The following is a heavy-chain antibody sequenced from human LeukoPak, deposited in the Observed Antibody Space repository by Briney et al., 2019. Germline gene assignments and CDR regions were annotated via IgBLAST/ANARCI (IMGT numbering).Heavy chain of an antibody. CDR2: IDLGDSDT. CDR3: ARSETAAVGTAFHI. J-gene: IGHJ3*02. D-gene: IGHD6-25*01. CDR1: TYSSANYW. Sequence: GESLKISCKDSTYSSANYWIGWVRQRPGKGLEWMGIIDLGDSDTRYSASFQGQVTISADKSINTAYLQWGSLKASDTAIYYCARSETAAVGTAFHIWGQGTMVTVSS. V-gene: IGHV5-51*01.